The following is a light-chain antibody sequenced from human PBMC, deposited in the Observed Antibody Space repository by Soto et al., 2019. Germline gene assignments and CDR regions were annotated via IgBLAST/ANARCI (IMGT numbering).Light chain of an antibody. J-gene: IGKJ1*01. CDR2: AAS. CDR1: QSIASF. CDR3: QQSYSTPRT. Sequence: DIQMTQSPSSLSASMGDRVTLTFRASQSIASFFDWYQQKPGQAPNLLIYAASSFESGVPSRFSGSGSGTDFTLTISSLQPEDFATYYCQQSYSTPRTVGQGTKVDIK. V-gene: IGKV1-39*01.